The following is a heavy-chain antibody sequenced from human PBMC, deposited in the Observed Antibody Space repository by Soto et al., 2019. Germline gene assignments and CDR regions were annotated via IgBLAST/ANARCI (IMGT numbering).Heavy chain of an antibody. D-gene: IGHD6-19*01. V-gene: IGHV1-46*01. Sequence: GASVKVSCKASGYTFTHYYIHWVRQAPGQGLEWMGRINPSDGSTSYAQKFQGRLTITTDTSASTAYMELSSLRSEDTAVYYCARVRAQQWLVPNYYYYGMDVWGQGTTVTVSS. CDR1: GYTFTHYY. J-gene: IGHJ6*02. CDR2: INPSDGST. CDR3: ARVRAQQWLVPNYYYYGMDV.